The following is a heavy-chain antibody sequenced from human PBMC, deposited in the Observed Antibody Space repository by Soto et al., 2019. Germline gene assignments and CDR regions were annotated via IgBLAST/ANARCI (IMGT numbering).Heavy chain of an antibody. CDR1: GFAFSSYA. CDR2: IGVSDTKT. J-gene: IGHJ3*02. V-gene: IGHV3-23*01. Sequence: VGSLRLSCTASGFAFSSYALTWVRQAPGKGLEWVSVIGVSDTKTYYADSVKGRFTISRDNPRNALYLQMDGLRAEDTAVYYCARDRRGDYVYDALDMWGQGTVVTVSS. D-gene: IGHD4-17*01. CDR3: ARDRRGDYVYDALDM.